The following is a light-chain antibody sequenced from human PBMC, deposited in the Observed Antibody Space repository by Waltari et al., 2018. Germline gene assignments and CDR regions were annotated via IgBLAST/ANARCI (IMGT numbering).Light chain of an antibody. Sequence: QSVLTQPPSASGTPGQTVRISCSGRTSNIGQNYVSWYQQFPGTAPRLLIYRNDRRPSGVPDLFSGSKSGTSASLAISGLRSEDEADYYCATWDDSLSGRVFGGGTELTVL. CDR1: TSNIGQNY. J-gene: IGLJ3*02. CDR2: RND. V-gene: IGLV1-47*01. CDR3: ATWDDSLSGRV.